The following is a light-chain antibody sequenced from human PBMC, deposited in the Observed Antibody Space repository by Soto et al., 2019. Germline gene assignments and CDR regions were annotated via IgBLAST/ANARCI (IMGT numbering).Light chain of an antibody. CDR1: SSNIGSNY. V-gene: IGLV1-47*01. CDR3: AAWDDSLSGL. Sequence: QAVVTQPPSASGTPGQRVTISCSGSSSNIGSNYVYWYQQLPGTAPKLPIYRNNQRPSGVPDRFSGSKSGTSASLAISGLRSEDEADYYCAAWDDSLSGLFGGGTKLTVL. CDR2: RNN. J-gene: IGLJ2*01.